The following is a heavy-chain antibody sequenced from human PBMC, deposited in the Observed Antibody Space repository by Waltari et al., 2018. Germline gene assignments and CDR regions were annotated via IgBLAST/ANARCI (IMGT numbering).Heavy chain of an antibody. CDR3: ARSSAGMPRWLGDY. D-gene: IGHD5-12*01. V-gene: IGHV4-39*01. CDR1: GDSFSSSNYY. Sequence: QLQLQESGPGLVQPSETLSLSCSVSGDSFSSSNYYWGWIRQPPGKGLEWIASVYSRGTTYYNPSLKSRVTISADTSRNQFYLRLTSVTATDTAVYYCARSSAGMPRWLGDYWGQGILVTVSS. J-gene: IGHJ4*02. CDR2: VYSRGTT.